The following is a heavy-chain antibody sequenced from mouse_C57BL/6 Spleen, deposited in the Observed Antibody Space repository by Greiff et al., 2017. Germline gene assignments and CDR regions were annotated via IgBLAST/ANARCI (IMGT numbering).Heavy chain of an antibody. V-gene: IGHV3-1*01. CDR3: ARGGGYGSSYGAMDY. J-gene: IGHJ4*01. D-gene: IGHD1-1*01. CDR1: GYSITSGYD. Sequence: EVKLQESGPGMVKPSQSLSLTCTVTGYSITSGYDWHWIRHFPGNKLEWMGYISYSGSTNYNPSLKSRISITHDTSKNHFFLKLNSVTTEDTATYYCARGGGYGSSYGAMDYWGQGTSVTVSS. CDR2: ISYSGST.